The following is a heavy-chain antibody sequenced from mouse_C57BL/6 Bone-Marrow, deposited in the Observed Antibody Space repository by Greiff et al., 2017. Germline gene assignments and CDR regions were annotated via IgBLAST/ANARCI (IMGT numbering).Heavy chain of an antibody. J-gene: IGHJ4*01. V-gene: IGHV5-17*01. Sequence: EVQLQQSGGGLVKPGGSLKLSCAASGFTFSDYGMHWVRQAPEKGLEWVAYISSGSSTIYYADTVKGRFTISRDNAKNTLFLQMTSLRSEDTAMYCCAGVGSSTYYAMDYWGQGTSVTVSS. CDR1: GFTFSDYG. CDR3: AGVGSSTYYAMDY. CDR2: ISSGSSTI. D-gene: IGHD1-1*01.